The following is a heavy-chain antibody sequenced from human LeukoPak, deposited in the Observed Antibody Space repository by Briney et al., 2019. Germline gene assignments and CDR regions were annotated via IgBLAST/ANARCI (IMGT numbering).Heavy chain of an antibody. CDR1: GGSFSTYY. J-gene: IGHJ4*02. CDR3: ASSEWELRGMAIDY. V-gene: IGHV4-34*01. CDR2: INHSGST. D-gene: IGHD1-26*01. Sequence: PSETLSLTCAVYGGSFSTYYWSWIRQPPGKGLEWIGEINHSGSTNYNPSLKSRVTISVDTSKNQFSLKLSSVTAADTAIYYCASSEWELRGMAIDYWGQGSLVTVSS.